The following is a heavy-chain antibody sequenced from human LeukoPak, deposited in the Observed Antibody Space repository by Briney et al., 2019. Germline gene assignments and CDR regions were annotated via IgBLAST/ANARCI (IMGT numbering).Heavy chain of an antibody. CDR1: GFTFSSYS. D-gene: IGHD6-13*01. J-gene: IGHJ4*02. CDR3: ALIAAAGNGDY. CDR2: ISSSSSYI. Sequence: GGSLRLSCAASGFTFSSYSMNWVRQAPGKGLKWVSSISSSSSYIYYADSVKGRFTISRDNAKNSLYLQMNSLRAEDTAVYYCALIAAAGNGDYWGQGTLVTVSS. V-gene: IGHV3-21*01.